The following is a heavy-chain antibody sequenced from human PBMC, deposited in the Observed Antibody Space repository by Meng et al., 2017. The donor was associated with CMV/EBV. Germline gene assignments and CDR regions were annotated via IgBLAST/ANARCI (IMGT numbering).Heavy chain of an antibody. CDR2: IKSKTDGGTT. CDR1: GFTFSNAW. D-gene: IGHD3-10*01. CDR3: TTGVVYYYYYGMDV. V-gene: IGHV3-15*01. Sequence: GESLKISCAASGFTFSNAWMSWVRQAPGKGLEWVGRIKSKTDGGTTDYAAPVKGRFTISGDDSKNTLYLQMNGLKTEDTAVYYCTTGVVYYYYYGMDVWGQGTTVTVSS. J-gene: IGHJ6*02.